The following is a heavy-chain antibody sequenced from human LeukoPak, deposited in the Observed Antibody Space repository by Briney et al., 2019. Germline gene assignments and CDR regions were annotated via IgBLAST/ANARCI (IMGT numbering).Heavy chain of an antibody. J-gene: IGHJ4*02. CDR3: ASTGYSSSWYLPPGYFDY. CDR1: GGTFSSYA. V-gene: IGHV1-69*05. D-gene: IGHD6-13*01. CDR2: IIPIFGTA. Sequence: SVKVSCKASGGTFSSYAISWVRQAPGQGLEWMGGIIPIFGTANYAQKFQGRVTITTDEPTSTAYMELSSLRSEDTAVYYCASTGYSSSWYLPPGYFDYWGQGTLATVSS.